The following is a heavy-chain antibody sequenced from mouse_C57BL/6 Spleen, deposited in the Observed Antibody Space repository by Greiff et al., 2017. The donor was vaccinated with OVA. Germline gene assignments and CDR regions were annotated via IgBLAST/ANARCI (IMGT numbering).Heavy chain of an antibody. Sequence: EVQLQQSGTVLARPGASVKMSCKTSGYTFTSYWMLWVKQRPGQGLEWIGAIYPGNSDTSYNQKFKGKAKLTAVTSASTAYMELSSLTNEDSAVYYCTRGYYGSSYVYFDVWGTGTTVTVSS. J-gene: IGHJ1*03. V-gene: IGHV1-5*01. CDR3: TRGYYGSSYVYFDV. CDR2: IYPGNSDT. D-gene: IGHD1-1*01. CDR1: GYTFTSYW.